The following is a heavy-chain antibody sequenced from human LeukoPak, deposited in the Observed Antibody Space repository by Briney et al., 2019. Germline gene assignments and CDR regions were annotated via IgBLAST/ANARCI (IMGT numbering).Heavy chain of an antibody. CDR1: GGSISSSSYY. V-gene: IGHV4-39*01. Sequence: PSETLSLTCTVSGGSISSSSYYWGWIRQPPGKGLEWIGSIYYSGSTYYNPSLKGRVTISVDTSKNQLSLKLSSVTAADTAVYYCARLPGDIDGDWGQGTLVTVSS. J-gene: IGHJ4*02. CDR3: ARLPGDIDGD. CDR2: IYYSGST. D-gene: IGHD3-10*01.